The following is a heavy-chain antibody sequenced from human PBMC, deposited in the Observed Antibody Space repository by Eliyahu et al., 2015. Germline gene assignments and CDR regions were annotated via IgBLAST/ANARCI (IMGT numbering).Heavy chain of an antibody. D-gene: IGHD3-22*01. CDR2: IIPIFGTA. Sequence: QVQLVQSGAEVXKPGSSXXVSCKASXGTFXXXAHXWVRQAPGQGLEWMGGIIPIFGTANYAQKFQGRVTITADESTSTAYMELSSLRSEDTAVYYCARGVEDYYDSSGQTSPGYWGQGTLVTVSS. CDR1: XGTFXXXA. CDR3: ARGVEDYYDSSGQTSPGY. V-gene: IGHV1-69*01. J-gene: IGHJ4*02.